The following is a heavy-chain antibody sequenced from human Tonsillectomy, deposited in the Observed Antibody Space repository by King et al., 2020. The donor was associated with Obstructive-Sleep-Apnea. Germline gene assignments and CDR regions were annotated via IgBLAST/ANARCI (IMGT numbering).Heavy chain of an antibody. Sequence: QLVQSGGGLVKPGGSLRLSCAASGFTFSDYFMSWVRQAPGEGLEWFSHISSSGTIIYYADSVKGRFTISRDNAKKSLYLQMNSLRAEDTAVYYCAREVLAATEYFDSWGQGTLVTVSS. D-gene: IGHD2-15*01. CDR2: ISSSGTII. CDR3: AREVLAATEYFDS. V-gene: IGHV3-11*01. J-gene: IGHJ4*02. CDR1: GFTFSDYF.